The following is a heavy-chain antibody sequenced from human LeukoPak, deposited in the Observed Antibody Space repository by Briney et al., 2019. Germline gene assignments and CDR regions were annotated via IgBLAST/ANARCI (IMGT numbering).Heavy chain of an antibody. J-gene: IGHJ4*02. Sequence: GGSLRLSCAASGFTFSSYSMNWVRQAPGQGLEWLSYISSSSSIIYYADSVKGRFTISRDNAKNSLYLQMNSLRDEDTAVYYCAKSDTYRFDYWGQGTLVTVSS. V-gene: IGHV3-48*02. CDR3: AKSDTYRFDY. CDR2: ISSSSSII. D-gene: IGHD2-21*02. CDR1: GFTFSSYS.